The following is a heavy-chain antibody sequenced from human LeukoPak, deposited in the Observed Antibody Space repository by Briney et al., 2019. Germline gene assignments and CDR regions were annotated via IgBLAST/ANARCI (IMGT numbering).Heavy chain of an antibody. CDR1: GYTLTELS. Sequence: GASVKVSCKVSGYTLTELSMHWVRQAPGKGLEWMGGFDPEDGETIYAQKFQGRVTMTEDTSTDTAYMELGSLRSEDTAVYYCATGFGYYDWFDPWGQGTLVTVSS. V-gene: IGHV1-24*01. D-gene: IGHD3-10*01. J-gene: IGHJ5*02. CDR2: FDPEDGET. CDR3: ATGFGYYDWFDP.